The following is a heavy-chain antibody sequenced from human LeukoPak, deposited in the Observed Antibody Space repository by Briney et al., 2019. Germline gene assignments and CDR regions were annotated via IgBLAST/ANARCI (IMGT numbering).Heavy chain of an antibody. CDR3: AVLCRGGDCYGFDY. D-gene: IGHD2-21*01. CDR1: GGTFSSYA. J-gene: IGHJ4*02. V-gene: IGHV1-69*05. Sequence: SVKVSCKASGGTFSSYAISWVRQAPGQGLEWMGRIIPIFGTANYAQKFQGRVTITTDESTSTAYMELSSLRSEDTAVYYCAVLCRGGDCYGFDYWGQGTLVTVSS. CDR2: IIPIFGTA.